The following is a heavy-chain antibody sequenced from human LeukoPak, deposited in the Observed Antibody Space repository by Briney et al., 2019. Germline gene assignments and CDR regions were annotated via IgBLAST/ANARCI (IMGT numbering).Heavy chain of an antibody. CDR2: INPSGGST. V-gene: IGHV1-46*01. CDR1: GYTFTNYY. Sequence: ASVKVSCKASGYTFTNYYMHWVRQAPGQGLEWMGIINPSGGSTSYAQKFQGRLTMTRDTSTSTVYMELSSLRSQDTAVYYCASRSLRYSFDYWGQGTLVTVSS. CDR3: ASRSLRYSFDY. J-gene: IGHJ4*02. D-gene: IGHD3-9*01.